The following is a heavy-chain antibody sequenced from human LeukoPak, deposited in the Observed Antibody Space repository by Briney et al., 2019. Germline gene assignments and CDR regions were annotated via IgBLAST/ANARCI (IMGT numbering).Heavy chain of an antibody. Sequence: GGSLRLSCAASGYTVSSNYMTWVRQAPGKGLEWVLLIYSGGSADYADSVKGRFTISRDNSKNTLYLQMNSLRAEDTAVYYCARVSVAYDSTGYRFDDWGQGSLVTVSS. CDR1: GYTVSSNY. CDR3: ARVSVAYDSTGYRFDD. V-gene: IGHV3-66*01. J-gene: IGHJ4*02. CDR2: IYSGGSA. D-gene: IGHD3-22*01.